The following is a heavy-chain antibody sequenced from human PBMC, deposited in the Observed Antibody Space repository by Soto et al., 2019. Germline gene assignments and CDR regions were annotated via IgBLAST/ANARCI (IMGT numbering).Heavy chain of an antibody. V-gene: IGHV1-69*15. D-gene: IGHD2-15*01. CDR3: AKGGGREGYFGNWFDP. CDR2: IIPIFGTR. J-gene: IGHJ5*02. Sequence: QVQLVQSGAEVKKPGSSVKVSCKASGGTFSNYAITWVRQAPGQGLEWLGRIIPIFGTRDYAQKFQGRVTNTADDFTNTGYMGLSSLRSDDTAVYYWAKGGGREGYFGNWFDPWGQGTLVTVSS. CDR1: GGTFSNYA.